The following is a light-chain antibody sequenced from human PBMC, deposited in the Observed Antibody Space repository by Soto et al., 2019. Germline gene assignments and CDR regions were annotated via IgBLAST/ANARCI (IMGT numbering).Light chain of an antibody. CDR1: SSNIGAGYD. Sequence: QSVLTQPPSVSGAPGQRVTISCTGSSSNIGAGYDVHWYQQRPGTAPKLLIFGNSNRPSGVPDRFSGSKSGTSASLAITGLQAEDEGDYYCATWDDSLNAYVFGTGTKVTVL. CDR3: ATWDDSLNAYV. V-gene: IGLV1-40*01. CDR2: GNS. J-gene: IGLJ1*01.